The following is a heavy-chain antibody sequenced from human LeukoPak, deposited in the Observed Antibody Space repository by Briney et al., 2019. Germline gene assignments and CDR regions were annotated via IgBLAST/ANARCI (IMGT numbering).Heavy chain of an antibody. CDR2: IYYSGST. Sequence: SETLSLTCTVSGGSISSYYWSWIRQPPGRGLEWIGYIYYSGSTNYNPSLKSRVTISVDTSKNQFSLKLSSVTAADTAVYYCAGLGYCSSTSCYHYYYYYGMDVGGQGTTVTVSS. V-gene: IGHV4-59*01. J-gene: IGHJ6*02. D-gene: IGHD2-2*01. CDR3: AGLGYCSSTSCYHYYYYYGMDV. CDR1: GGSISSYY.